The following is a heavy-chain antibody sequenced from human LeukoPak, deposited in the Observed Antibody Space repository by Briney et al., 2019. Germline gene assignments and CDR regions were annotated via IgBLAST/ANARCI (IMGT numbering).Heavy chain of an antibody. D-gene: IGHD3-9*01. CDR1: GSIFTSYW. CDR2: IYPGDSDT. Sequence: GGSLKISCKGSGSIFTSYWIGWVRQMPGKGLEGMGIIYPGDSDTRYSPSFQGQVTISAHKSITTAYLQWSSLKASDTAMYYCARLSSLGWLYDYWGQGTLVTVSS. CDR3: ARLSSLGWLYDY. J-gene: IGHJ4*02. V-gene: IGHV5-51*01.